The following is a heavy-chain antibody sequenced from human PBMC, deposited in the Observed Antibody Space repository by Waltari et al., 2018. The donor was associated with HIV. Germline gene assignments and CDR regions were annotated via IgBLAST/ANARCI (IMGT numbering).Heavy chain of an antibody. CDR2: SAPASGNA. CDR1: GYTFTSYA. CDR3: ARGGRSGGFDH. Sequence: QIQLVQSGPEVRKPGDVVRISCRASGYTFTSYAIHWVRPAPRQGLEWLGWSAPASGNAKSTQDFRDRVTFSWDTSATTAFMERRSLRYGDDSVVFCARGGRSGGFDHWGQGTSV. J-gene: IGHJ4*01. V-gene: IGHV1-3*02. D-gene: IGHD3-10*01.